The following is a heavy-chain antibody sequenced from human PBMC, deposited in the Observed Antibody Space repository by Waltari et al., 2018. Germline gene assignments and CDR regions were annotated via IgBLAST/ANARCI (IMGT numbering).Heavy chain of an antibody. V-gene: IGHV4-38-2*01. CDR1: GYSIRGCDF. Sequence: QLHLQESGPGLLKPSETLSLTCAVSGYSIRGCDFWCWIRQPPGKGLEWIGSIYPGGDTYFNPSLKRRVTISVDKSKNQYSLNLRSMTAADTAVYYCARRGRLSSYFFDYWGQGTLVTVSS. D-gene: IGHD2-15*01. CDR3: ARRGRLSSYFFDY. CDR2: IYPGGDT. J-gene: IGHJ4*02.